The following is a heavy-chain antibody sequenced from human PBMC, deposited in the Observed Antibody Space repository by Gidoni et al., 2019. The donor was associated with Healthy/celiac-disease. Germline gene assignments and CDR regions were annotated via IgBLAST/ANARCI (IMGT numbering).Heavy chain of an antibody. Sequence: QVQLQESGPGLVKPSETLSLTCTVSGGSISSYYWSWLRQPPGKGLDWFGYIYYSGSTNSTPSLKGRVTISVDTSTNQFSLKLSSVTAADTAVYYCARGIAAAGAIDYWGQGTLVTVSS. CDR2: IYYSGST. CDR1: GGSISSYY. V-gene: IGHV4-59*01. CDR3: ARGIAAAGAIDY. D-gene: IGHD6-13*01. J-gene: IGHJ4*02.